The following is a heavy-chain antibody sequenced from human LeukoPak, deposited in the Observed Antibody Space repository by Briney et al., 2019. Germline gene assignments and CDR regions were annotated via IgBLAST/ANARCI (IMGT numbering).Heavy chain of an antibody. D-gene: IGHD2-2*01. CDR2: ISYDGGNK. CDR1: GFTFSSYA. V-gene: IGHV3-30*04. J-gene: IGHJ6*02. CDR3: ARDLGYCSSTSCYAEPYYYYGMDV. Sequence: PGGSLRLSCAASGFTFSSYAMHWVRQAPGKGLEWVAVISYDGGNKYYADSVKGRFTISRDNSKNTLYLQMNSLRAEDTAVYYCARDLGYCSSTSCYAEPYYYYGMDVWGQGTTVTVSS.